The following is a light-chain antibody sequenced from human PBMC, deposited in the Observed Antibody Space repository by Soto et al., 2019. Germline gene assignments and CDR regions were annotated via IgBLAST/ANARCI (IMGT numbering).Light chain of an antibody. Sequence: QSALTQPASVSGSPGQSITISCTGTSSDIGNYNYVSWFQQHPGRAPKVMIYDVSYRPSGVSNRFSGSKSGNTASLTISGLQSEDEADYYCSSYTSVSTFEFGGGTKLTVL. V-gene: IGLV2-14*03. CDR1: SSDIGNYNY. CDR2: DVS. J-gene: IGLJ3*02. CDR3: SSYTSVSTFE.